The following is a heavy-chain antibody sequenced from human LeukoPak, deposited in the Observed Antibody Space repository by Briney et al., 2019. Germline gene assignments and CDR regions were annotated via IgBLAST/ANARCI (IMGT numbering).Heavy chain of an antibody. Sequence: GGSLRLSCAASGFTFSTYTMNWVRQAPGKGLEWVSSISSSSYIYYADSVKGRLTISRDNAKNSLFPQMDSLRAEDTALYYCASGNYYYYYMDVWGKGTTVTVSS. CDR1: GFTFSTYT. CDR3: ASGNYYYYYMDV. D-gene: IGHD2-15*01. V-gene: IGHV3-21*01. J-gene: IGHJ6*03. CDR2: ISSSSYI.